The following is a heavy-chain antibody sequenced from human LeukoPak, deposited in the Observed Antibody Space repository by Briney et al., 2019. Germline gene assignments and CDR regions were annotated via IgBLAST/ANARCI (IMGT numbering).Heavy chain of an antibody. CDR2: INWNGGST. CDR3: ARIVVDSASSDYFDY. Sequence: GGSLRLSCAASGVTFSSYAMHWVRQAPGKGLEWISGINWNGGSTGYADSVKGRFTISRDNAKKSLYLQMNSLRAEDTAFYYCARIVVDSASSDYFDYWGQGTLVTVSS. V-gene: IGHV3-20*04. D-gene: IGHD3-22*01. CDR1: GVTFSSYA. J-gene: IGHJ4*02.